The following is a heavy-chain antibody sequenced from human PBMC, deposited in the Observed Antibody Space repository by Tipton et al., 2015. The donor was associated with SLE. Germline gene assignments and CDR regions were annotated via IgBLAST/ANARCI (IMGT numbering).Heavy chain of an antibody. V-gene: IGHV4-59*11. Sequence: GLVKPSETLSLTCTVSGGSISSHYWSWIRQPPGKGLEWIGYIYYSGSTNYNPSLKSRVTISVDTSKDQFSLKLSSVTAADTAVYYCARGAFKYGLLYGDYPRYFDYWGQGTLVTVSS. D-gene: IGHD4-17*01. CDR1: GGSISSHY. CDR2: IYYSGST. J-gene: IGHJ4*02. CDR3: ARGAFKYGLLYGDYPRYFDY.